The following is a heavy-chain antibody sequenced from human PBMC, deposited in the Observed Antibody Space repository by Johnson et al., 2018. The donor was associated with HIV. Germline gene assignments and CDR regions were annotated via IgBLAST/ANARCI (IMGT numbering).Heavy chain of an antibody. D-gene: IGHD3-22*01. J-gene: IGHJ3*02. CDR3: AKEDPYYYDSRDARGAFDI. CDR1: GFTFSSYA. CDR2: ISGSGGST. V-gene: IGHV3-23*04. Sequence: VQLVESGGGLVQPGGSLRLSCAASGFTFSSYAMSWVRQAPGKGLEWVSAISGSGGSTYYADSVKGRFTISRDNSKNTLYLQMNSLRAEDTAVYHCAKEDPYYYDSRDARGAFDIWGQGTMVTVAS.